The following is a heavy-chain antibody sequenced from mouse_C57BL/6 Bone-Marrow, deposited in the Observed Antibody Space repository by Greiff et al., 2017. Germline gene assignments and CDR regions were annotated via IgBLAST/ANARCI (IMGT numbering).Heavy chain of an antibody. CDR1: GFTFSSYG. CDR3: AREDYYGSMFAY. V-gene: IGHV5-6*01. Sequence: EVQLVESGRDLVKPGGSLKLSCAASGFTFSSYGLSWVRQTPDKRLEWVATISSGGCYTYYPDSVKGRFTFSRDIAKNTLYLKMSSLKSEDTAMYYCAREDYYGSMFAYWGQGTLVTVSA. J-gene: IGHJ3*01. D-gene: IGHD1-1*01. CDR2: ISSGGCYT.